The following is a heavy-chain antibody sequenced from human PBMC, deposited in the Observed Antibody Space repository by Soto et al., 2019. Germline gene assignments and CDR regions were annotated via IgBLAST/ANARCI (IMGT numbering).Heavy chain of an antibody. Sequence: QVQLVESGGGVVQPGRSLRLSCAASGFTFSSYGMHWVLQAPGKGLEWVAVISYDGSNKYYADSVKGRFTISRDNSKNTLYLQMNSLRAEDTAVYYCAANGVIQQGDYGMDVWGQGTTVTVSS. CDR3: AANGVIQQGDYGMDV. D-gene: IGHD2-8*01. V-gene: IGHV3-30*03. CDR1: GFTFSSYG. J-gene: IGHJ6*02. CDR2: ISYDGSNK.